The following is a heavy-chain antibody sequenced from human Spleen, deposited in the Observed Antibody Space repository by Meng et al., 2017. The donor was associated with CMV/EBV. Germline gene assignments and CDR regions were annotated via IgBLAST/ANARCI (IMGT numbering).Heavy chain of an antibody. CDR1: GGTFSSFP. Sequence: SVKVSCKASGGTFSSFPISWVRQAPGQGLEWMGGIIPILGTPNLAQKFQGRVTITTDESTSTAYMELRSLRSEDTAVYYCARDSRETIVVDWFAPWGQGTLVTVSS. D-gene: IGHD2-15*01. V-gene: IGHV1-69*16. CDR3: ARDSRETIVVDWFAP. CDR2: IIPILGTP. J-gene: IGHJ5*02.